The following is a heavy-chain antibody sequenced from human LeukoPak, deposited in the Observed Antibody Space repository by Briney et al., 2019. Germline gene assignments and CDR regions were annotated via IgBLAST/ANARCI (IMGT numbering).Heavy chain of an antibody. J-gene: IGHJ6*03. CDR3: ARGRNFWSGYPPPSRNYYYYYMDV. V-gene: IGHV1-69*05. Sequence: SVKVSCKASGGTFSSYAISWVRQAPGQGLEWMGGIIPIFGTANYAQKFQGRVTITTDESTSTAYMELSSLRSEDTAVYYCARGRNFWSGYPPPSRNYYYYYMDVWGEGTTVTVSS. CDR1: GGTFSSYA. D-gene: IGHD3-3*01. CDR2: IIPIFGTA.